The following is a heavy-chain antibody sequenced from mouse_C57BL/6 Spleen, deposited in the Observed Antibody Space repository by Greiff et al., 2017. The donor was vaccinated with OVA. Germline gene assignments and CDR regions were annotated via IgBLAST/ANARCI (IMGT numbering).Heavy chain of an antibody. CDR1: GYTFTSYW. D-gene: IGHD5-1*01. CDR2: IDPSDSET. Sequence: VQLQQSGAELVRPGSSVKLSCKASGYTFTSYWMHWVKQRPIQGLEWIGNIDPSDSETHYNQKFKDKATLTVDKSSSTAYMQLSSLTSEDSAVYYCARFEYPYAMDYWGQGTSVTVSS. CDR3: ARFEYPYAMDY. J-gene: IGHJ4*01. V-gene: IGHV1-52*01.